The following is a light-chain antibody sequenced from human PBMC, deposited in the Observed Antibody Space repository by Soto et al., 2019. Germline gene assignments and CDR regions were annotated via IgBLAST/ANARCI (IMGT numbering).Light chain of an antibody. CDR2: DAT. CDR1: QSVRSN. J-gene: IGKJ2*01. V-gene: IGKV3-15*01. CDR3: QQYNQWPPYT. Sequence: EIVMTQSPATLSASPGETVTLSCRASQSVRSNLAWYQQKPGQAPRLLIYDATTMTTGIPASFSGSGSRTAFTITIKSLQSEDFAIYYCQQYNQWPPYTFGQGTKLEMK.